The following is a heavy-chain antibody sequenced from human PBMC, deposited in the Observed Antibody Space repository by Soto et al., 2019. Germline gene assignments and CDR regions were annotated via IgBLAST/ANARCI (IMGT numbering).Heavy chain of an antibody. CDR1: GGSISSYY. CDR3: ARGSQGWFDP. V-gene: IGHV4-59*01. J-gene: IGHJ5*02. Sequence: KTSETLSLTCTVSGGSISSYYWSWIRQPPGKGLEWIGYTYYSGSTNYNPSLKSRVTISVDTSKNQFSLKLTSVTAADTAVYYCARGSQGWFDPWGQGTLVTVSS. CDR2: TYYSGST.